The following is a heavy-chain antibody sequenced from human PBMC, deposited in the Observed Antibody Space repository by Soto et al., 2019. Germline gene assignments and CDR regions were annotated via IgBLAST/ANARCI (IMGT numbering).Heavy chain of an antibody. V-gene: IGHV3-74*01. CDR3: ARDSVTYAFSKADY. CDR1: GFTFSTFW. CDR2: INNDGSST. J-gene: IGHJ4*02. Sequence: EVQLEESGGGLVQPGGSLRLSCAASGFTFSTFWMHWVSQVPGKGLVWVSLINNDGSSTSYAISVKGRFTISRDNVKTTLYLQMNSLRTDDTAVYYCARDSVTYAFSKADYWCQGTLVTVSS. D-gene: IGHD3-16*01.